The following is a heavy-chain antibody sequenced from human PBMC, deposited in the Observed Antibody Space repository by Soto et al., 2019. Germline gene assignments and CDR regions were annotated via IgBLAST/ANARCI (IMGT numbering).Heavy chain of an antibody. CDR1: GGTFSSYT. CDR2: IIPIFGTT. CDR3: ARGALTTLAYYYGMDV. D-gene: IGHD4-4*01. J-gene: IGHJ6*02. Sequence: SVKVSCEASGGTFSSYTMSWVRQAPGQGLEWMGGIIPIFGTTTYAHKFQGRVTITADESTSTVYMEPSSLRGEDTAVYYCARGALTTLAYYYGMDVWGQGTTVTVSS. V-gene: IGHV1-69*13.